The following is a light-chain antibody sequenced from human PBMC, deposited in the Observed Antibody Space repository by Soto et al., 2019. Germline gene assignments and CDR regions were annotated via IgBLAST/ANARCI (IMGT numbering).Light chain of an antibody. Sequence: QSALTQPPSASGSPGQSVTISCTGTSGDVGGHNFVSWYQFHPGKAPKLIIYEVSKRPSGVPNRFSGSKSDNTASLTVSGLQAEDEADYFCSSYAGTNKVXGGGTKVTVL. J-gene: IGLJ3*02. CDR1: SGDVGGHNF. CDR2: EVS. CDR3: SSYAGTNKV. V-gene: IGLV2-8*01.